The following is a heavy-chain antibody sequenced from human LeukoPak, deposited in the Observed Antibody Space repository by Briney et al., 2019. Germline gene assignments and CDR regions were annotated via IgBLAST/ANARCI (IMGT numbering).Heavy chain of an antibody. CDR1: GFTFSTSW. J-gene: IGHJ4*02. D-gene: IGHD3-10*01. CDR3: AKDSSANY. Sequence: GGSLRLSCEASGFTFSTSWMSWARQAPGKGLECVANINQDGSEKYYVDSVKGRFTISRDNAKNSLYLQMNSLRADDTAVYYCAKDSSANYWGQGTLVTVSS. CDR2: INQDGSEK. V-gene: IGHV3-7*04.